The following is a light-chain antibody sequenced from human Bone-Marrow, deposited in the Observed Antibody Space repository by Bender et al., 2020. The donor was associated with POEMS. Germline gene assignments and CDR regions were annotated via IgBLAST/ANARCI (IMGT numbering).Light chain of an antibody. J-gene: IGLJ3*02. CDR2: KDV. Sequence: SSDLTQPPSVSVSPGQTARITCSGDALPRQFTYWFQQKPGQAPVLVIYKDVERPSGIPERFAASSSGTTVTLTISGVQAEDEADYYCQSADSSSSPWVFGGGTKLTFL. CDR1: ALPRQF. CDR3: QSADSSSSPWV. V-gene: IGLV3-25*03.